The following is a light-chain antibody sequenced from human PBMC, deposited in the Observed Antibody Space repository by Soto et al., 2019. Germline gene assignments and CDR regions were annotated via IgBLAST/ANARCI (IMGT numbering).Light chain of an antibody. CDR2: DVS. CDR1: HDISNY. J-gene: IGKJ3*01. V-gene: IGKV1-33*01. CDR3: QQYENLPPKFT. Sequence: DIQMTQSPSSLSASVGDRVTITCQASHDISNYLNWYQHKAGEAPKLLIYDVSHLETGVPSRFSGSGSGTDSTFTITSLQPEDVATYYCQQYENLPPKFTFGPGTKVDIK.